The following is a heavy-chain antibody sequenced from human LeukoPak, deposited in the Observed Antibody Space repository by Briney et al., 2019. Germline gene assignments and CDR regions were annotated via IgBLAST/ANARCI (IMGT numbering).Heavy chain of an antibody. J-gene: IGHJ6*03. CDR3: ARRRVLRYSYYMDV. CDR1: GFTFSSYG. Sequence: PGGSLRLSCSASGFTFSSYGMHWVRQAPGKGLEWVAFIRYDGSNKYYADSVKGRFTISRDNSKNTLYLQMNSLGAEDTAVYYCARRRVLRYSYYMDVWGKGTTVTVSS. V-gene: IGHV3-30*02. CDR2: IRYDGSNK. D-gene: IGHD3-9*01.